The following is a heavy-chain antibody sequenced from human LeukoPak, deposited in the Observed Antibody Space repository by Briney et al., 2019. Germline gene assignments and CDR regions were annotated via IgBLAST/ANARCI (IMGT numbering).Heavy chain of an antibody. D-gene: IGHD3-9*01. CDR3: AKGSRGYFDWLLYFDY. V-gene: IGHV3-23*01. CDR1: GFTFSSYG. J-gene: IGHJ4*02. Sequence: AGRSLRLSCAASGFTFSSYGMHWVRQAPGKGLEWVSAISGSDGGTNYADSVKGRFTISRDNSKNTLYLQMNSLRAEDTAVYYCAKGSRGYFDWLLYFDYWGQGTLVTVSS. CDR2: ISGSDGGT.